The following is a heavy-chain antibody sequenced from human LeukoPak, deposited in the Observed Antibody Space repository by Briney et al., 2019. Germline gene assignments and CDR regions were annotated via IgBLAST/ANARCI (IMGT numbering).Heavy chain of an antibody. CDR3: GRVIAGAIDY. Sequence: GAPRLSCAASGVTSIANYMSWGSQDPPGGRQWVANLNLDGSERFYVDFVKGRFTISRDNADNSMYLQMNSLRAEDTAVYYCGRVIAGAIDYWGQGTLVTVSS. CDR1: GVTSIANY. V-gene: IGHV3-7*01. D-gene: IGHD6-13*01. CDR2: LNLDGSER. J-gene: IGHJ4*02.